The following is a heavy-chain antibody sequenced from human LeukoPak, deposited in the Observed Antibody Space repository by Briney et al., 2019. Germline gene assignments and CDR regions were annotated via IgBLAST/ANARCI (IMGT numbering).Heavy chain of an antibody. D-gene: IGHD3-9*01. Sequence: PSETLSLTCAVYGGSFSGYYWSWIRQPPGKGLEWIGEINHSGSTNYNPSLKSRVTISVDTSKNQFSLKLSSVTAADTAVYYCARVLRYFDWLLYQEGDYYMDVWGKGTTVTVSS. CDR2: INHSGST. J-gene: IGHJ6*03. CDR3: ARVLRYFDWLLYQEGDYYMDV. CDR1: GGSFSGYY. V-gene: IGHV4-34*01.